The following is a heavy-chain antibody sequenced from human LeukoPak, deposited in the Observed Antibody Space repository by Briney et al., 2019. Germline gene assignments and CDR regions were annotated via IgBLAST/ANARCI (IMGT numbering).Heavy chain of an antibody. D-gene: IGHD6-19*01. J-gene: IGHJ4*02. Sequence: GGSLRLSCAASGFTFSSYAMSWVRQAPGKGLEWVSGISGSRGTTYYADSVKGRLTISRDNSKNTLYLQMNSLRADDTAVYYCAKERTGGWPFDYWGERTLVTVSS. CDR1: GFTFSSYA. CDR2: ISGSRGTT. V-gene: IGHV3-23*01. CDR3: AKERTGGWPFDY.